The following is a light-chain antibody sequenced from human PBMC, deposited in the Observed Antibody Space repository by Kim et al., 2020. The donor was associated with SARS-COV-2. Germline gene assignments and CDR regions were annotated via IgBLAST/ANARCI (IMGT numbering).Light chain of an antibody. J-gene: IGLJ1*01. Sequence: QPVLTQPPSASASLGASVTLTCTLSSGYSNYKVDWYQQRPGKGPRFVMRVGTGGIVGSKGDVIPDRFSVLGSGLNRYLTIKNIQEEDESDYHCGADHGSGSFYVFGTGTKVTVL. CDR2: VGTGGIVG. CDR1: SGYSNYK. V-gene: IGLV9-49*01. CDR3: GADHGSGSFYV.